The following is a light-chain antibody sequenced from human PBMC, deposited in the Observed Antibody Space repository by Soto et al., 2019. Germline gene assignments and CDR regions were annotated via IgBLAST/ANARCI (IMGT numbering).Light chain of an antibody. CDR1: QCISSSY. V-gene: IGKV3-20*01. J-gene: IGKJ4*01. CDR2: GTS. CDR3: QQYTSSVLT. Sequence: IVLTQSPGTLSLSPGEAATLSCRASQCISSSYLACYQQKPGQAPRLLIYGTSSRATGIPDRFSGSGFGTDFTLTISSLEPEDVAVYYCQQYTSSVLTFGGGTKVEIK.